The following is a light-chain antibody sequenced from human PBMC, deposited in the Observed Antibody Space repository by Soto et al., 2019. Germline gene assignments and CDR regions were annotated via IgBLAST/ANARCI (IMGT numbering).Light chain of an antibody. CDR2: GAS. CDR1: QSVSSN. V-gene: IGKV3-15*01. CDR3: QQYSNWPVT. J-gene: IGKJ1*01. Sequence: EIVMTQSPATLSVSPGERATLSCRASQSVSSNLAWYQQKPGQAPRLLIYGASTRATGIPVRFSGSGSGTEFTLTFSSLQSEDFAVYYCQQYSNWPVTFGQGTKVEIK.